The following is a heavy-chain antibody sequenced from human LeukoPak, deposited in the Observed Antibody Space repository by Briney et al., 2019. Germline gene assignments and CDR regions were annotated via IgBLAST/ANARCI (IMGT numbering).Heavy chain of an antibody. D-gene: IGHD2-2*01. CDR1: GYSFTSYW. Sequence: GESLKISCKGSGYSFTSYWISWVRQMPGKGLEWMGRIDPSDSYTNYSPSFQGHVIISADKSISTAYLQWSSLKASDTAMYYCATSGKYCSSTGCYAGQDWGQGTLVTVSS. V-gene: IGHV5-10-1*01. CDR3: ATSGKYCSSTGCYAGQD. CDR2: IDPSDSYT. J-gene: IGHJ4*02.